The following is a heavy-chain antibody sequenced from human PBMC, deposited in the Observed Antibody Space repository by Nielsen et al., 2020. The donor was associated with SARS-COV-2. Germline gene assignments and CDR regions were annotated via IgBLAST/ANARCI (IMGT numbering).Heavy chain of an antibody. D-gene: IGHD1-26*01. CDR3: ARDFNWELGDGVDAFDI. J-gene: IGHJ3*02. V-gene: IGHV3-30*04. Sequence: GESLKISCAASGFTFSSYAMHWVRQAPGKGLEWVAVISYDGSNKYYADSVKGRFTISRDNSKNTLYLQMNSLRAEDTAVYYCARDFNWELGDGVDAFDIWGQGTMVTVSS. CDR2: ISYDGSNK. CDR1: GFTFSSYA.